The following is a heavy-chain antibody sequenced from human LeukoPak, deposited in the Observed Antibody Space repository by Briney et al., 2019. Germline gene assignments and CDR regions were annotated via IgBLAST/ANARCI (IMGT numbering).Heavy chain of an antibody. Sequence: GGSLRLSCVDSGFTFTNAWMSWVRQAPGKGLEWIGRIKSKTDGETTNYAEPVRGRFTISRDDSKSAVYLQMNSLKIEDTAVYYCAKVGAPDILTGYYSTPFQDVWGQGTTVTVSS. V-gene: IGHV3-15*01. CDR3: AKVGAPDILTGYYSTPFQDV. CDR2: IKSKTDGETT. D-gene: IGHD3-9*01. CDR1: GFTFTNAW. J-gene: IGHJ6*02.